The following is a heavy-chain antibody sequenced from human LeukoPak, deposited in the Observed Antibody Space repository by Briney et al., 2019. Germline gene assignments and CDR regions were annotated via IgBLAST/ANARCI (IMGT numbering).Heavy chain of an antibody. CDR3: ARITIFGVHDDKKDAFDI. V-gene: IGHV4-30-4*01. D-gene: IGHD3-3*01. CDR2: IYYSGST. CDR1: GGSISSGDYY. Sequence: NASETLSLTCTVSGGSISSGDYYWSWIRQPPGKGLEWIGYIYYSGSTYYNPSLKSRVTISVDTSKNQFSLKLSSVTAADTAVYYCARITIFGVHDDKKDAFDIWGQGTMVTVSS. J-gene: IGHJ3*02.